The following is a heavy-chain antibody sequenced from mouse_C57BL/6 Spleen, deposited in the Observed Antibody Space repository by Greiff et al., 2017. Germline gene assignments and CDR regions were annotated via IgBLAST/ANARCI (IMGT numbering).Heavy chain of an antibody. V-gene: IGHV14-3*01. CDR3: AREAPYYYGSSVYAMDY. CDR1: GFNIKNTY. CDR2: IDPANGNT. Sequence: VQLQQSVAELVRPGASVKLSCTASGFNIKNTYMHWVKQRPEQGLEWIGRIDPANGNTKYAPKFQGKATITADTSSNTAYLQLSSLTSEDTAIYYCAREAPYYYGSSVYAMDYWGQGTSVTVSS. D-gene: IGHD1-1*01. J-gene: IGHJ4*01.